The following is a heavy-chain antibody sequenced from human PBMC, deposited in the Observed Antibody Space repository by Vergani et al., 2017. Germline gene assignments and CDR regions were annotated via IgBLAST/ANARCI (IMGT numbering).Heavy chain of an antibody. Sequence: QVQLQQWGAGLLKPSETLSLTCAVYGGSFSGYYWSWIRQPPGKGLEWIGEINHSGSTNYNPSLKSRVTISVDTSKNQFSLKLSSVTAADTAVYYCARGLPDCSGASCYLLSPYYFDYWGQGTLVTVSS. CDR3: ARGLPDCSGASCYLLSPYYFDY. D-gene: IGHD2-15*01. V-gene: IGHV4-34*01. CDR1: GGSFSGYY. J-gene: IGHJ4*02. CDR2: INHSGST.